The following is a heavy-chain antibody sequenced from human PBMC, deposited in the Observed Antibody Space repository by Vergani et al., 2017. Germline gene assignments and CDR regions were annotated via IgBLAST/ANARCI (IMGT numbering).Heavy chain of an antibody. J-gene: IGHJ4*02. CDR2: ISYDGSNK. V-gene: IGHV3-30*18. D-gene: IGHD2-15*01. CDR3: AKCVEPLGYCSGGSCYVAYYFDY. CDR1: GFTFSSYG. Sequence: QVQLVESGGGVVQPGRSLRLSCAASGFTFSSYGMHWVRQAPGKGLEWVAVISYDGSNKYYADSVKGRFTISRDNSKNTLYLQMNSLRAEDTAVYYCAKCVEPLGYCSGGSCYVAYYFDYWGQGTLVTVSS.